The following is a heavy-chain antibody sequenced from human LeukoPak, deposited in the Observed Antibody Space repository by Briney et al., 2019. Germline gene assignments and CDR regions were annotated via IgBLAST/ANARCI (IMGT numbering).Heavy chain of an antibody. V-gene: IGHV1-8*01. CDR2: MNPNSGNT. CDR3: ARGDSGYFFYYGLDV. D-gene: IGHD3-10*01. Sequence: ASVKVSCKASGYTFTNYDINWVRQATGQGLEWMGWMNPNSGNTGYAQKFQDRATMTRNTSISTAYMELTRLTSEDTAVYYCARGDSGYFFYYGLDVWGQGTTVTVSS. J-gene: IGHJ6*02. CDR1: GYTFTNYD.